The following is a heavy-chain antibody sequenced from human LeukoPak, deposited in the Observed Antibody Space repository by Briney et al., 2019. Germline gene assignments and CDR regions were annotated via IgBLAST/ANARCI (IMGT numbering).Heavy chain of an antibody. J-gene: IGHJ4*02. CDR1: GFTVSSNY. Sequence: PGGSLRLSCAASGFTVSSNYMSWVRQAPGKGLEWVSVIYSGGSTYYADSVRGRFTISRDNSKNTLYLQMNSLRAEDTAVYYCARASYSGYYGNYFDYWGQGTQVTVSS. D-gene: IGHD3-22*01. CDR2: IYSGGST. V-gene: IGHV3-53*01. CDR3: ARASYSGYYGNYFDY.